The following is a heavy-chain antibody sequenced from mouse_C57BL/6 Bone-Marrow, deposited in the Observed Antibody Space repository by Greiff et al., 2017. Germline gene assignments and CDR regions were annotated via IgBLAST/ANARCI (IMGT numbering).Heavy chain of an antibody. D-gene: IGHD2-1*01. CDR2: IDPSDSYT. Sequence: QVLLQQPGAELVMPGASVKLSCKASGYTFTSYWMHWVKQRPGQGLEWIGEIDPSDSYTNYNQKFKGKSTLTVDKSSSTAYMQLSSLTSEDSAVYYCARRGGNYCCAMDYWGQGTSVTVSS. CDR1: GYTFTSYW. V-gene: IGHV1-69*01. CDR3: ARRGGNYCCAMDY. J-gene: IGHJ4*01.